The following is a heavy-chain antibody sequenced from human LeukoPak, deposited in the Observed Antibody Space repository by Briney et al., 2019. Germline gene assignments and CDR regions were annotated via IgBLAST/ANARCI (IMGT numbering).Heavy chain of an antibody. J-gene: IGHJ5*02. CDR1: GYTFTGYY. D-gene: IGHD7-27*01. CDR2: INPNSGGT. V-gene: IGHV1-2*02. Sequence: ASVKVSCKASGYTFTGYYMHWVRQAPGQGLEWMGWINPNSGGTNYAQKFQGRVTMTRNTSISTAYMELSSLRSEDTAVYYCARGWGRRDEAWGQGTLVTVSS. CDR3: ARGWGRRDEA.